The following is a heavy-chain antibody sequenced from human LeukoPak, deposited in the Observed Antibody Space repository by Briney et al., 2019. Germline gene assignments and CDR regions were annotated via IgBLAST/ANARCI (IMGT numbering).Heavy chain of an antibody. CDR3: ARVPSHGPPYYFDY. CDR2: VYYSGST. Sequence: SETLSLTCTVPGGSISSGDYYWSWIRQPPGKGLEWIGYVYYSGSTYYNPSLKSRVTISVDTSKNQFSLKLSSVTAADTAVYYCARVPSHGPPYYFDYWGQGTLVTVSS. J-gene: IGHJ4*02. V-gene: IGHV4-30-4*01. CDR1: GGSISSGDYY. D-gene: IGHD2-8*01.